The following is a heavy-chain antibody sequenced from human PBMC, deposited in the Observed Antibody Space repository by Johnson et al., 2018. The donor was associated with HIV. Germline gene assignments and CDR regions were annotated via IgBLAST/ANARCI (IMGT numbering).Heavy chain of an antibody. CDR3: ARDWVIGEAFDI. Sequence: QVQLVESGGGLVQPGGSLRLSCAASGFIFSDYYMSWIRQAPGKGLEWVSYISSSGNPIYYADSVKGRFTISRDNAKTTLYLQMNSLRAEYTAVYYCARDWVIGEAFDIWGQGTKVTVSS. J-gene: IGHJ3*02. D-gene: IGHD2-21*01. V-gene: IGHV3-11*04. CDR1: GFIFSDYY. CDR2: ISSSGNPI.